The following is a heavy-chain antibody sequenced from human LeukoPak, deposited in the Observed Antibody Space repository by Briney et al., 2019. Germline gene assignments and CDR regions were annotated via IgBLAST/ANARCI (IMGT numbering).Heavy chain of an antibody. J-gene: IGHJ5*02. CDR3: ASSSGGFNWFDP. Sequence: PGGSLRLSCAASGFTFSRYWMHWVRHAPGKGLVWVSRINSDGSSTNYADSVKGRFTISRDNAKNTLYLQMNSLRVEDTAVYYCASSSGGFNWFDPWRQGTLVTVSS. D-gene: IGHD3-22*01. V-gene: IGHV3-74*01. CDR1: GFTFSRYW. CDR2: INSDGSST.